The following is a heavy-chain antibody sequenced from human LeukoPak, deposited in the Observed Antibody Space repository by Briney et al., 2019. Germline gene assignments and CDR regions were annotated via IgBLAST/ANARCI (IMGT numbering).Heavy chain of an antibody. D-gene: IGHD3-22*01. CDR3: AKAFGTNGYFQLPIDF. CDR2: ITAPGDAT. V-gene: IGHV3-53*01. CDR1: GFSVSSNY. J-gene: IGHJ4*02. Sequence: PGGSLRLSCEASGFSVSSNYMTWVRQAPGKGLEWVSVITAPGDATYYADSVKGRFSISRDNSKNTLYLQLNSLRAEDTALYYCAKAFGTNGYFQLPIDFWGQGTLVTVSS.